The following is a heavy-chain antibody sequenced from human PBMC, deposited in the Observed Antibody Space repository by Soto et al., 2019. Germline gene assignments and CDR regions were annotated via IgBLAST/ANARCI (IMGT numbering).Heavy chain of an antibody. CDR1: GGSISSSSYY. V-gene: IGHV4-39*01. Sequence: QLQLQESGPGLVKPSETLSLTCAVSGGSISSSSYYWGWIRQPPGKGLEWIVSISYRGSTYYNPSLKSRGTMSVDTSKNQFSLKLSSVTAADTAVYYCARHRLLTPPVYWGQGTLVTVSS. D-gene: IGHD1-26*01. CDR2: ISYRGST. CDR3: ARHRLLTPPVY. J-gene: IGHJ4*02.